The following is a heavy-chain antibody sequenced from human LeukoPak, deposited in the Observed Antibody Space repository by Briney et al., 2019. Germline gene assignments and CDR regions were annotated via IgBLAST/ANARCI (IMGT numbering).Heavy chain of an antibody. CDR1: GITFGIYI. CDR3: AKPPGGSYYDAFDI. CDR2: IRYDGSNK. J-gene: IGHJ3*02. V-gene: IGHV3-30*02. Sequence: GGSLRLSCAASGITFGIYIVNWVRQAPGKGLEWVAFIRYDGSNKYYADSVKGRFTISRDNSKNTLYLQMNSLRAEDTAVYYCAKPPGGSYYDAFDIWGQGTMVTVSS. D-gene: IGHD1-26*01.